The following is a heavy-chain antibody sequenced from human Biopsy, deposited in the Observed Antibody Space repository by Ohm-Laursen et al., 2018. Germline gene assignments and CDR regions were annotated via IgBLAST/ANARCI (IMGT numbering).Heavy chain of an antibody. D-gene: IGHD2-8*01. Sequence: SLRLSCTASGFTFTTYGMHRVRQAPGRGLEWVALISSDGSSQYYADSVKGRFAISRDNSKNTLYLQMNSLRGEDTAVYYCAKCMTGGSNYYFHHCGQGTLVTVSS. J-gene: IGHJ4*02. CDR3: AKCMTGGSNYYFHH. V-gene: IGHV3-30*18. CDR2: ISSDGSSQ. CDR1: GFTFTTYG.